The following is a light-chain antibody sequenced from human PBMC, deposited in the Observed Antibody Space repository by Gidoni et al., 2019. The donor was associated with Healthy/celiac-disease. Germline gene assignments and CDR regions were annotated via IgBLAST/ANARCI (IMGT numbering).Light chain of an antibody. Sequence: QSVLTQPPSVSGAPGPRVTISCTGSSSNIGAGYDVHWYQQLPGTAPKLLIYVNSNRPSGVPDRFSGSKSGTSASLAITGLQAEDEADYYCQSYDSSLSALVVFGGGTKLTVL. J-gene: IGLJ2*01. CDR3: QSYDSSLSALVV. V-gene: IGLV1-40*01. CDR1: SSNIGAGYD. CDR2: VNS.